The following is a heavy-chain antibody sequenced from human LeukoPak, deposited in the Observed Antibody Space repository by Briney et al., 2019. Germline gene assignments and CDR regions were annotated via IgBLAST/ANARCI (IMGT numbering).Heavy chain of an antibody. CDR2: VSGNGGLT. CDR3: AKVLPTSGWSSSCYFDY. V-gene: IGHV3-23*01. J-gene: IGHJ4*02. D-gene: IGHD6-19*01. Sequence: PGGSLRLSCAASGFTFSSYSMNWVRQAPGKGLEWVSAVSGNGGLTYYADSVKGRFIISRDNSKNTLSLQMNSLRAEDTAMYYCAKVLPTSGWSSSCYFDYWGQGTLVTVSS. CDR1: GFTFSSYS.